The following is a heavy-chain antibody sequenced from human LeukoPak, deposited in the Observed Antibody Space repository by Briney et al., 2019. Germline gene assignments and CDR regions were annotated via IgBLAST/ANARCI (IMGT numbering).Heavy chain of an antibody. D-gene: IGHD5-18*01. J-gene: IGHJ4*02. Sequence: PGGSLRLSCAASGFTFSSYGMHWVRQAPGKGLEWVAFIRYDGSNKYYADSVKGRFTISRDNSKNTLYLQMNSLRAEDTAVYYCANIRGYSLRSPLAYWGQGTLVTGSS. CDR2: IRYDGSNK. CDR3: ANIRGYSLRSPLAY. CDR1: GFTFSSYG. V-gene: IGHV3-30*02.